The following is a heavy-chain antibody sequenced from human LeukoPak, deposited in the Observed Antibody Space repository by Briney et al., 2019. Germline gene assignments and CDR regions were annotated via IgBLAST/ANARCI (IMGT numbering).Heavy chain of an antibody. CDR1: GGTFSSYA. D-gene: IGHD3-10*01. V-gene: IGHV1-69*13. CDR2: IIPIFGTA. Sequence: ASVKVSCKASGGTFSSYAISWVRQAPGQGLEWMGGIIPIFGTANYAQKLQGRVTITADESTSTAYIELSSLRSEDTAVYYGARATVTMVRGVPKEDYFDYWGQGTLVTVSS. CDR3: ARATVTMVRGVPKEDYFDY. J-gene: IGHJ4*02.